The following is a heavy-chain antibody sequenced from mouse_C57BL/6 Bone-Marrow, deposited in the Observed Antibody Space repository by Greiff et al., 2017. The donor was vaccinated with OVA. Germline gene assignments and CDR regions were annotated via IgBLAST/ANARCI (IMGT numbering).Heavy chain of an antibody. CDR1: GFTFSSYA. J-gene: IGHJ2*01. V-gene: IGHV5-4*03. Sequence: DVKLVESGGGLVKPGGSLKLSCAASGFTFSSYAMSWVRQTPEKRLEWVATLSDGGSYTYYPDNVKGRFTISRDNANNNLYLLMSQLKAEYTAMYYSARLPYYFDDWGQGTTLTVSS. D-gene: IGHD5-5*01. CDR3: ARLPYYFDD. CDR2: LSDGGSYT.